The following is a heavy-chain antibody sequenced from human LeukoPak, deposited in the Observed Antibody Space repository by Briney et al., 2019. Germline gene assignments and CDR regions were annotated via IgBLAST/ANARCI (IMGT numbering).Heavy chain of an antibody. CDR2: INQDASEK. Sequence: GGSLRLSCAASGFTLNTYWMSWVRQAPGKGLEWVANINQDASEKNFVDSVKGRFTISRNNAKNSLYLQMNSLRAEDTAVYYCARDGPGDFDYWGQGTLVTVSS. CDR3: ARDGPGDFDY. J-gene: IGHJ4*02. V-gene: IGHV3-7*01. CDR1: GFTLNTYW.